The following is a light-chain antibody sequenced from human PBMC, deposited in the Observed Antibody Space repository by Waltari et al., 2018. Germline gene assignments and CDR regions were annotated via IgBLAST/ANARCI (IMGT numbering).Light chain of an antibody. Sequence: QSALTQPPSVSGSPGQSVTISCPGTHSAVGSYNHVPWYQQPPGTPPKLMIYEGSNRPSGVPDRFSGSKSGNTASLTISGLQAEDEADYYCSSYTSSTTLVFGEGTKLTVL. CDR2: EGS. J-gene: IGLJ2*01. CDR1: HSAVGSYNH. CDR3: SSYTSSTTLV. V-gene: IGLV2-18*02.